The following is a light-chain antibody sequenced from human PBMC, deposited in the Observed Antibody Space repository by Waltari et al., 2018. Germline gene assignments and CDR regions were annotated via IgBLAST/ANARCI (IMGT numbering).Light chain of an antibody. CDR3: QQYLLFWT. V-gene: IGKV1-5*01. CDR1: QTINGW. J-gene: IGKJ1*01. CDR2: DAS. Sequence: DIQMTQSPSTLSASVGDRVTITCWASQTINGWLAWYQQKPGKAPELLIHDASTLESGVPPRFSGSGSGTEFTLTISSVQPEDVATYYCQQYLLFWTFGQGTRVESK.